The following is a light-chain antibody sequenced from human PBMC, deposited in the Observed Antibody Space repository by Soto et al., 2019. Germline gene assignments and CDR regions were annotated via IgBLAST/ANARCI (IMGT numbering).Light chain of an antibody. CDR2: DAS. V-gene: IGKV3-11*01. J-gene: IGKJ4*01. CDR3: QQRRNWLT. Sequence: EIVLTQSPATLSLSPGERATLSCRASQSVSSYLAWYQQKPGQAPRLLIYDASNRATGIPARFSGSGSGTDFTLTISSLEPEDFAVYYCQQRRNWLTFGGGTKVEIK. CDR1: QSVSSY.